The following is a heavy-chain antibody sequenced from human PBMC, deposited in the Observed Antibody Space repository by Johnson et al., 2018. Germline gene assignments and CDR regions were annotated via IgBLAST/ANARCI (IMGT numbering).Heavy chain of an antibody. J-gene: IGHJ6*02. CDR1: GFTFSGSA. Sequence: VQLQESGGGLVQPGGSLKLSCAASGFTFSGSAMHWVRQASGKGLEWVGRIRSKANNYATAYAASVKGRFTISRDDSNNTAYLQMNSLKTEDTAVYYCTRLPLDSGYYDNDMDGWGQGTTVTVSS. D-gene: IGHD1-26*01. CDR3: TRLPLDSGYYDNDMDG. CDR2: IRSKANNYAT. V-gene: IGHV3-73*02.